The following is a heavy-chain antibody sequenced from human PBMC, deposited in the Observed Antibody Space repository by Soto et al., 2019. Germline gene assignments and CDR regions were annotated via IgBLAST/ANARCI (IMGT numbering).Heavy chain of an antibody. CDR1: GFTFSRFT. J-gene: IGHJ5*02. Sequence: GGSLRLSCAASGFTFSRFTMFWVRQTPGKGLDWLAVISYDGNHKYYADSVKGRFTISRDNSKNTLYLQMNSLRDEDTSIYYCARDLYDMTTASWFDPWGQGTLVTVSS. V-gene: IGHV3-30-3*01. D-gene: IGHD4-17*01. CDR3: ARDLYDMTTASWFDP. CDR2: ISYDGNHK.